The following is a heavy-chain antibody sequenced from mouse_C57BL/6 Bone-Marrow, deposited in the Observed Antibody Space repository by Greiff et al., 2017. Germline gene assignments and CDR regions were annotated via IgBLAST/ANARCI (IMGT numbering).Heavy chain of an antibody. D-gene: IGHD1-1*01. CDR1: GFNIKDDY. CDR2: IDPENGDT. Sequence: EVQRVESGAELVRPGASVKLSCTASGFNIKDDYMHWVKQRPEQGLEWIGWIDPENGDTEYASKFQGKATITADTSSNTAYLQLSSLTSEDTAVYYCTLITTVVADYWGQGTTLTVSS. J-gene: IGHJ2*01. V-gene: IGHV14-4*01. CDR3: TLITTVVADY.